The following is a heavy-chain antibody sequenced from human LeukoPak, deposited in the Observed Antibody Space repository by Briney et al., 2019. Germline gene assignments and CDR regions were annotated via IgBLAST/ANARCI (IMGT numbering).Heavy chain of an antibody. CDR1: GYTFTSYG. D-gene: IGHD2-15*01. J-gene: IGHJ4*02. Sequence: ASVKVSCKASGYTFTSYGISWVRQAPGQGLERMGWISAYNGNTNYAQKLQGRVTMTTDTSTSTAYMELRSLRSDDTAVYYCARDRVGYCSGGSCPIGYWGQGTLVTVSS. CDR3: ARDRVGYCSGGSCPIGY. CDR2: ISAYNGNT. V-gene: IGHV1-18*01.